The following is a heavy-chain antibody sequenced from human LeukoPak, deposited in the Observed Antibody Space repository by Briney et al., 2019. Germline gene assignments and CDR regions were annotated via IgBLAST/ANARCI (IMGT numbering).Heavy chain of an antibody. D-gene: IGHD3-10*01. J-gene: IGHJ4*02. Sequence: GESLRLSCAASGFTFSSYAMSWVRQAPGKGLEWISAISGSGGSTYYADSVKGRFTVSRDNSKSRLDLEMNSLRAEDTAVYYCAKDRRCGEFVLSYFDYWGQGTLVTVSS. CDR3: AKDRRCGEFVLSYFDY. CDR2: ISGSGGST. V-gene: IGHV3-23*01. CDR1: GFTFSSYA.